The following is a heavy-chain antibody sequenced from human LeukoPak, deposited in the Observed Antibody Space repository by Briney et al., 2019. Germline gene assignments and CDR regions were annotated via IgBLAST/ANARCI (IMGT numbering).Heavy chain of an antibody. V-gene: IGHV1-69*04. CDR1: GGTFNSYS. CDR2: IIPILGRA. Sequence: GASVKVSCKASGGTFNSYSISWVRPAPGQGPEWMGRIIPILGRATYAQKFQGRVTITADKSTSTAYMELSSLGSEDPAVYYCARELDTAIIRAFDVWGQGTMVTVSS. D-gene: IGHD5-18*01. CDR3: ARELDTAIIRAFDV. J-gene: IGHJ3*01.